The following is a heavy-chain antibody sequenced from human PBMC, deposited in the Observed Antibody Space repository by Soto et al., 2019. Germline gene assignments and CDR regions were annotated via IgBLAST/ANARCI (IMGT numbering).Heavy chain of an antibody. D-gene: IGHD3-3*01. J-gene: IGHJ6*02. CDR2: IRSKANSYAT. CDR1: GFTFSGSA. CDR3: TRLEYDFWSGYSDGMDV. Sequence: LRLSCAASGFTFSGSAMHWVRQASGKGLEWVGRIRSKANSYATAYAASVKGRFTISRDDSKNTAYLQMNSLKTEDTAVYYCTRLEYDFWSGYSDGMDVWGQGTTVTVSS. V-gene: IGHV3-73*01.